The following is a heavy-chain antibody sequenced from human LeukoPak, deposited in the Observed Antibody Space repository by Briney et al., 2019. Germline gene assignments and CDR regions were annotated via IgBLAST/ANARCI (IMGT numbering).Heavy chain of an antibody. D-gene: IGHD3-10*01. CDR1: GFTFSSYS. J-gene: IGHJ4*02. V-gene: IGHV3-7*03. CDR3: AKDIRSGSYLVDY. Sequence: PGGSLRLSCAASGFTFSSYSMNWVRQAPGKGLEWVANIKQDGSEKYYVDSVKGRFTISRDNAKNSLYQQMNSLRAEDTALYYCAKDIRSGSYLVDYWGQGTLVTVSS. CDR2: IKQDGSEK.